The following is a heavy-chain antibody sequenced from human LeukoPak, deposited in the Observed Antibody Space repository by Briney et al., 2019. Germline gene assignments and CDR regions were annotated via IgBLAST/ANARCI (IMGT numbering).Heavy chain of an antibody. J-gene: IGHJ4*02. CDR1: GFTLSSYE. Sequence: GGSLSLSCAASGFTLSSYEMNWLRQAQGLGLEWVSYISSIGSTIYYSYSVKGRFTISREHAKISVYLKMNSLRAEDRAVYYCAREKALRVQGVIIISDYWGQGTLGTVSS. D-gene: IGHD3-10*02. CDR3: AREKALRVQGVIIISDY. V-gene: IGHV3-48*03. CDR2: ISSIGSTI.